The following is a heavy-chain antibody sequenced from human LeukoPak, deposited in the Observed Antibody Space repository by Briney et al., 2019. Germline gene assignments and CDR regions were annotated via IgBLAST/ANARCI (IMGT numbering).Heavy chain of an antibody. CDR1: GEPISSYY. D-gene: IGHD3-3*01. CDR3: ARGDYDFRSGNWRFDT. Sequence: PSETLSLTCLVSGEPISSYYWSWIRQAPGRGPEYIGNVYYNGNTNYNPSLKSRVAISVDASKNQFSLKVDSVTTADTAVYYCARGDYDFRSGNWRFDTWGQGTLVTVSS. CDR2: VYYNGNT. V-gene: IGHV4-59*01. J-gene: IGHJ4*02.